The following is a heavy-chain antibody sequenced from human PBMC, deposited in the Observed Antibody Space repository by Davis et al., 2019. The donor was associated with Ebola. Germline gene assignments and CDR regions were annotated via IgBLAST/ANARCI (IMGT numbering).Heavy chain of an antibody. CDR2: IKQDGSEK. CDR1: GFTFSSYW. CDR3: ARDERWDIVLVPAAGGPYGMDV. J-gene: IGHJ6*02. V-gene: IGHV3-7*03. Sequence: GESLKISCAASGFTFSSYWMSWVRQAPGKGLEWVANIKQDGSEKYYVDSVKGRFTISRDNAKNSLYLQMNSLRAEDTAVYYCARDERWDIVLVPAAGGPYGMDVWGQGTTVTVSS. D-gene: IGHD2-2*01.